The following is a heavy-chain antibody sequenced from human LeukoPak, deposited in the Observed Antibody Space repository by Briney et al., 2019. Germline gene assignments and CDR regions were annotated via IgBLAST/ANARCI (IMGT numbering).Heavy chain of an antibody. V-gene: IGHV3-21*01. D-gene: IGHD3-22*01. CDR3: AKGAGYYDSSGYSYYYFMDV. J-gene: IGHJ6*03. CDR2: ISSSSSYI. CDR1: GFTFSSYE. Sequence: GGSLRLSCAASGFTFSSYEMNWVRQAPGKGLEWVSSISSSSSYIYYADSVKGRFTISRDNAKNSLYLQMNSLRAEDTAVYYCAKGAGYYDSSGYSYYYFMDVWGKGTTVTISS.